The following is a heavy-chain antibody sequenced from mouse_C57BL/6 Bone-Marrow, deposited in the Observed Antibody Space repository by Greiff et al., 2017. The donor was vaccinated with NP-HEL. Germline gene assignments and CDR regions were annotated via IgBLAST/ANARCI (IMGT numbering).Heavy chain of an antibody. CDR3: VRDQRTWFAY. CDR2: IRSKSNNYAT. V-gene: IGHV10-1*01. Sequence: GGGLVQPKGSLKLSCAASGFSFNTYAMNWVRQAPGKGLEWVARIRSKSNNYATYYADSVKDRFTISRDDSESMLYLQMNNLKTEDTAMYYCVRDQRTWFAYWGQGTLVTVSA. CDR1: GFSFNTYA. J-gene: IGHJ3*01.